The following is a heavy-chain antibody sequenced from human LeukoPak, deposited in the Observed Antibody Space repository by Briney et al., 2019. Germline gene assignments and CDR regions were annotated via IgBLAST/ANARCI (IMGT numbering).Heavy chain of an antibody. D-gene: IGHD3-10*01. J-gene: IGHJ4*02. V-gene: IGHV3-30*02. CDR1: GFTFSSYG. CDR3: ARKSASGNYPLDY. CDR2: IRYDGSNK. Sequence: GGSLRLSCAASGFTFSSYGMHWVRQAPGKGLEWVAFIRYDGSNKYYADSVKGRFTISRDNAKNTVFLQMSSLRAEDTALYYCARKSASGNYPLDYWGQGTLVTVSS.